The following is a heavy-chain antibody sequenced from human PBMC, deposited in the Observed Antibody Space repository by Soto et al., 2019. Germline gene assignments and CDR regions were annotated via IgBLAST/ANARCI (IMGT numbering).Heavy chain of an antibody. V-gene: IGHV3-7*01. D-gene: IGHD6-6*01. CDR1: GFTFSSYW. CDR3: AREIAARL. Sequence: EVQLVESGGGLVQPGGSLRLSCAASGFTFSSYWMRWFRQAPGKGLEWVANIKQDGSEENYVDSVKGRFTISRDNAKNALYLQMNSLRVEDTAVYYCAREIAARLWGKGTTVTVSS. CDR2: IKQDGSEE. J-gene: IGHJ6*04.